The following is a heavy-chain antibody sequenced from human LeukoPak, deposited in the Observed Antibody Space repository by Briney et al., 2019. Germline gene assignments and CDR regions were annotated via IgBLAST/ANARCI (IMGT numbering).Heavy chain of an antibody. V-gene: IGHV1-18*04. CDR2: XSASNGNT. D-gene: IGHD6-13*01. CDR3: ARDTGIAAAAPRWFDP. J-gene: IGHJ5*02. CDR1: GYTFTSYG. Sequence: GASVKVSCKASGYTFTSYGISWVRQAPGQGLEWXXXXSASNGNTNYAQKLQGRVTMTTDTSTSTAYMELRSLRSDDTAVYYCARDTGIAAAAPRWFDPWGQGTLVTVSS.